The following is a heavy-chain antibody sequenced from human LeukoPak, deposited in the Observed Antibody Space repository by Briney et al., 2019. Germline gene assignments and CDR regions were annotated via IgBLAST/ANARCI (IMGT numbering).Heavy chain of an antibody. J-gene: IGHJ5*02. V-gene: IGHV4-39*01. Sequence: SETLSLTCSVSSGSISSGTYNWNWIRQPPGKGLEWIASIYYIGSTNYNPSLKSRVTISVDTSKNQFSLKLSSVTAADTAVYYCAREGEAYCGGDCYSTLNWFDPWGQGTLVTVSS. CDR3: AREGEAYCGGDCYSTLNWFDP. CDR1: SGSISSGTYN. D-gene: IGHD2-21*02. CDR2: IYYIGST.